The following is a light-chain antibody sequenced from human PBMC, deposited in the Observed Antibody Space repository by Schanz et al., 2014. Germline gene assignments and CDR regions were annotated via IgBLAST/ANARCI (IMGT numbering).Light chain of an antibody. CDR2: EVS. CDR1: SSDVGGYNY. Sequence: QSVLTQPPSASGSPGQSVTISCTGTSSDVGGYNYVSWYQQHPGKAPKVMIYEVSKRPSGVPDRFSGSKSGNTASLTVSGLPAEDEADYYCSSYAGSSPWVFGGGTKLTVL. V-gene: IGLV2-8*01. CDR3: SSYAGSSPWV. J-gene: IGLJ3*02.